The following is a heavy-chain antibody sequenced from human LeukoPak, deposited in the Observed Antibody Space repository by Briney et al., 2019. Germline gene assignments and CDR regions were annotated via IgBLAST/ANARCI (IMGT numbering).Heavy chain of an antibody. CDR1: RFIVSSNY. J-gene: IGHJ3*02. CDR2: IDSAGST. CDR3: ARRERLGYSYGRGTLDI. V-gene: IGHV3-66*01. D-gene: IGHD5-18*01. Sequence: PGGSLRLSCVASRFIVSSNYMSWVRQAPGKGLGWVSLIDSAGSTYYADSVKGRFTISRDNSKNTLYLQMNSLRAEDTAVYYCARRERLGYSYGRGTLDIWGQGTMVTVSS.